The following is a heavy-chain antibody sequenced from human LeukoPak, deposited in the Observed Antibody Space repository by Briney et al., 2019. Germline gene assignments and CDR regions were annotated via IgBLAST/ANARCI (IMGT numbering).Heavy chain of an antibody. V-gene: IGHV1-24*01. CDR1: GYILTELS. J-gene: IGHJ4*02. CDR2: FDPEDGET. D-gene: IGHD3-10*01. Sequence: GASVKVSCKVSGYILTELSMHWVRQAPGKGLDWVGGFDPEDGETIYAQKFQGRVTMTEDTSTHTAYMELSSLRSEDTAVYYCATWGGSGSYYNVHYWGQGTLVTVSS. CDR3: ATWGGSGSYYNVHY.